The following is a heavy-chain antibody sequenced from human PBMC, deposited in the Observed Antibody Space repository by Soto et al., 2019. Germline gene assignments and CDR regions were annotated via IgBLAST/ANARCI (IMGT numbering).Heavy chain of an antibody. CDR1: GFTVSSSG. V-gene: IGHV3-21*01. CDR2: ISSSSSYI. Sequence: GGCTGLGGAACGFTVSSSGMNWVRQDPGKGLEWVSSISSSSSYIYYADSVKGRFTISRDNAKNSLYLQMNSMRAEYTAVYYCARDGDSVRGSNRWSDAFDIWAQGTMVSVSS. J-gene: IGHJ3*02. CDR3: ARDGDSVRGSNRWSDAFDI. D-gene: IGHD3-16*02.